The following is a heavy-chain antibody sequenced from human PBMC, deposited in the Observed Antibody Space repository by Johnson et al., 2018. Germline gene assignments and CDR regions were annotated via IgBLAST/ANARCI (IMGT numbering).Heavy chain of an antibody. CDR1: GFSFSSYA. CDR3: AKDRSWGGWLENPTLDVDS. Sequence: VQLQESGGVLVQPGGSLRLSCAASGFSFSSYAMTWVRQAPGKGLEWVSSISGSGGSTQYVDSVRGRFTLSRDNSKSMLFLETNSRRAEDTAVSSGAKDRSWGGWLENPTLDVDSWGQGTLVTVSS. J-gene: IGHJ4*02. CDR2: ISGSGGST. D-gene: IGHD3-16*01. V-gene: IGHV3-23*01.